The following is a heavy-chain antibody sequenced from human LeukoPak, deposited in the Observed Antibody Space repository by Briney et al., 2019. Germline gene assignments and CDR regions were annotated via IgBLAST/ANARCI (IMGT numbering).Heavy chain of an antibody. V-gene: IGHV3-23*01. D-gene: IGHD6-19*01. CDR3: AKVVAVAGTNWYFDL. Sequence: PGGSLRLSCAASGFTFSSYAMSWVRQAPGKGLEWVSAISGSGGSTYYADSAKGRFTISRDNSKNTLYLQMNSLRAEDTAVYYCAKVVAVAGTNWYFDLWGRGTLVTVSS. J-gene: IGHJ2*01. CDR2: ISGSGGST. CDR1: GFTFSSYA.